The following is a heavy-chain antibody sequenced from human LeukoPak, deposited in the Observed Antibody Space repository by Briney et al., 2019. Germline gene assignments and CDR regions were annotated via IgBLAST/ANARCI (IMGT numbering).Heavy chain of an antibody. CDR1: GGTFSSYA. D-gene: IGHD5-18*01. Sequence: SVKVSCKASGGTFSSYAISWVRQAPGQGLEWMGRIIPIFGIANYAQKFQGRVTITADKSTSTAYMELSSLRSEDTAVYYCARDRLKAAMVYYYYGMDVWGQGTTVSVSS. CDR3: ARDRLKAAMVYYYYGMDV. J-gene: IGHJ6*02. CDR2: IIPIFGIA. V-gene: IGHV1-69*04.